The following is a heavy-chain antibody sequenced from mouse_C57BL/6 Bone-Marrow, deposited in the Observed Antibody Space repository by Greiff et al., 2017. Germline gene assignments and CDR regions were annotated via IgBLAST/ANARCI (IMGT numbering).Heavy chain of an antibody. CDR3: TRGRSY. CDR1: GYSITSDYA. V-gene: IGHV3-2*02. CDR2: ITYSGST. J-gene: IGHJ3*01. Sequence: EVKLMESGPGLVKPSQSLSLTCTVTGYSITSDYAWNWIRQFPGNKLEWVGYITYSGSTSYHPSLTSRISITRDTSKNQFFLQLSSVTSEDTATYYCTRGRSYWGQGTLVTVSA.